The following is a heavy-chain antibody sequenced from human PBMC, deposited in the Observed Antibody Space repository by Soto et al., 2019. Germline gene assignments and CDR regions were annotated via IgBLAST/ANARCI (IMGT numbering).Heavy chain of an antibody. J-gene: IGHJ4*02. CDR3: ARGQDWWIQLYFDY. V-gene: IGHV4-34*01. D-gene: IGHD5-18*01. CDR2: INHSGST. Sequence: DTLSRTCAVYGGSFSCYYWSWIRQPPGKGLEWIGEINHSGSTNYNPSLKSRVTISVDTSKNQFSLKLSSVTAADTAVYYCARGQDWWIQLYFDYWGQGNLVPVSP. CDR1: GGSFSCYY.